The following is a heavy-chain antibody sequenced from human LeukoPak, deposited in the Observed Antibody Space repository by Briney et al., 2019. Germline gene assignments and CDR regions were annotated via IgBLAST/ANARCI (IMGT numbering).Heavy chain of an antibody. CDR1: GFTFSSYE. CDR3: ARDGGYSLNQNFDY. J-gene: IGHJ4*02. CDR2: ISSSGSTI. D-gene: IGHD1-26*01. V-gene: IGHV3-48*03. Sequence: PGGSLRLSCAASGFTFSSYEMNWVRQAPGKGLEWVSYISSSGSTIYYADSVKGRFTISRDNAKNSLYLQMNSLRAEDTAVYYCARDGGYSLNQNFDYWGQGTLVTVSS.